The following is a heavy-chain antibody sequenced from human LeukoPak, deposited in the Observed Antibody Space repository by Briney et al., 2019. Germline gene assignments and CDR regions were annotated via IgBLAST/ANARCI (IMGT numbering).Heavy chain of an antibody. Sequence: GGSLRLPCAASGFTFSSYAMSWVRQAPGKGLEWVSAISGSGGSTYYADSVKGRFTISRDNSKNTLYLQMNSLRAEDTAVYYCAKDSGLLLDAFDIWGQGTMVTVSS. J-gene: IGHJ3*02. V-gene: IGHV3-23*01. CDR1: GFTFSSYA. CDR2: ISGSGGST. CDR3: AKDSGLLLDAFDI. D-gene: IGHD3-10*01.